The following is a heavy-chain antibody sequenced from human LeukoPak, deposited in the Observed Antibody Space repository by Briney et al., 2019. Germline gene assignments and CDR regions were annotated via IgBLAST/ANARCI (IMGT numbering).Heavy chain of an antibody. D-gene: IGHD3-10*01. CDR3: ARTRLVYYYGSGSPRGRFYFDY. CDR2: INHSGST. Sequence: SETLSLTCAVYGGSFSGYYWSWIRQPPGKGLEWIGEINHSGSTNYNPSLKSRVTISVDTSKNQFSLKLSSVTAADTAVYYCARTRLVYYYGSGSPRGRFYFDYWGQGTLVTVSS. J-gene: IGHJ4*02. V-gene: IGHV4-34*01. CDR1: GGSFSGYY.